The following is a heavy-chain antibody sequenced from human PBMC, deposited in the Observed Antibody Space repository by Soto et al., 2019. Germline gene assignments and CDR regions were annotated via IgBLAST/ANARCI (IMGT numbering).Heavy chain of an antibody. J-gene: IGHJ6*02. CDR1: GGTFSSYT. CDR3: ARDWRCGGVIVNSGV. V-gene: IGHV1-69*08. D-gene: IGHD3-16*02. Sequence: QVQLVQSGAEVKKPGSSVKVSCKASGGTFSSYTISWVRQAPGQGLEWMGRIIPILGIANYAQKFQGRVTITADKSTSTAYMELSSLRSEDTAVYYCARDWRCGGVIVNSGVWGQGTTVTVSS. CDR2: IIPILGIA.